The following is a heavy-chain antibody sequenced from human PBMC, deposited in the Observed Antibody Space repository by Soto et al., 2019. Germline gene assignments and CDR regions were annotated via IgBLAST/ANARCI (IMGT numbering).Heavy chain of an antibody. CDR2: IYSGGST. V-gene: IGHV3-66*01. CDR1: GFTVSTKY. J-gene: IGHJ4*02. D-gene: IGHD3-16*01. CDR3: ARDPWAAXY. Sequence: GGSLRLSCAASGFTVSTKYMSWVRQAPGKGLEWVSVIYSGGSTFYADSVRGRFTVSRDNSKNTVNLQMNSLRAEDTAVYYCARDPWAAXYWGQGTLVTVSS.